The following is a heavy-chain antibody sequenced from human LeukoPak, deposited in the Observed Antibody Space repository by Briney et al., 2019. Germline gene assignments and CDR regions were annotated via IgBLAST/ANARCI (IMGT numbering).Heavy chain of an antibody. CDR2: IYYSGST. CDR3: ARHSYLGGSHAFDI. V-gene: IGHV4-39*01. D-gene: IGHD4-23*01. J-gene: IGHJ3*02. CDR1: GGSIYSSSYY. Sequence: SETLSLTCSGCGGSIYSSSYYWGWIRQPPGKGLEWIGSIYYSGSTYYNPSLKSRVTISVDTSKNQFSLKLSSVTAADTAVYYCARHSYLGGSHAFDIWGQGTMVTVSS.